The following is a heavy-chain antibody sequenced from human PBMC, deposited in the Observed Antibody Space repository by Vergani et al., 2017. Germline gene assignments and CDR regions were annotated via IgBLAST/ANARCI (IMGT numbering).Heavy chain of an antibody. V-gene: IGHV1-18*04. Sequence: QVQLVPSGAEVKKPGASVKVSCKASGYTFTSYGISWVRQAPGQGLEWMGWISAYNGNTNYAQKLQGRVTMTTDTSTSTAYMELRSLRSDDTAVYYCARARERGYSSSWAKTYFDYWGQGTLVTVSS. CDR2: ISAYNGNT. D-gene: IGHD6-13*01. J-gene: IGHJ4*02. CDR1: GYTFTSYG. CDR3: ARARERGYSSSWAKTYFDY.